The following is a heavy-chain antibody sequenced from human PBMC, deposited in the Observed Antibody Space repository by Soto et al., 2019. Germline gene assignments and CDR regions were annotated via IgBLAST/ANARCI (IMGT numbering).Heavy chain of an antibody. CDR3: TRALELELLAFDI. J-gene: IGHJ3*02. V-gene: IGHV3-49*03. Sequence: PGGSMRLSSTASGFTFGDYAMSWSRQTPGKGLEWVGFIRSKAYGGTTEYAASVKGRFTISRDDSKSIAYLQMNSLKTEDTAVYYCTRALELELLAFDIWGQGTMVTVSS. CDR2: IRSKAYGGTT. D-gene: IGHD1-7*01. CDR1: GFTFGDYA.